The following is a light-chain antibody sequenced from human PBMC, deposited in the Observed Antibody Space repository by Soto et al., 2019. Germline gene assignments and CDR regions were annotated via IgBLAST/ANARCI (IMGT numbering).Light chain of an antibody. CDR1: SSDVGGYNY. V-gene: IGLV2-8*01. CDR2: EVT. J-gene: IGLJ3*02. Sequence: QSVLTQPPSASGSPGQSVAISCTGTSSDVGGYNYVSWYQQYPGKAPKLLIYEVTKRPSGVPDRFSGSKSGNTASLTVSGLHAEDEAYYYFNSYGGSNHWVFGGGTKLTLL. CDR3: NSYGGSNHWV.